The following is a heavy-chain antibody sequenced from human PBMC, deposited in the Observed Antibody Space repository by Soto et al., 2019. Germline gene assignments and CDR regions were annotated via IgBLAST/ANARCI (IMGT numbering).Heavy chain of an antibody. Sequence: GGSPEISCKGFGYRFTSYWIGWGRQMPGKGLEWMGIIYHGDSDTRYSPSFQGPVTISAAKSISTAYLQWSSLKASDTAMSYCARLKRDGHNFSPLYYWGQGTLVTVSS. D-gene: IGHD3-16*02. CDR3: ARLKRDGHNFSPLYY. V-gene: IGHV5-51*01. CDR1: GYRFTSYW. CDR2: IYHGDSDT. J-gene: IGHJ4*02.